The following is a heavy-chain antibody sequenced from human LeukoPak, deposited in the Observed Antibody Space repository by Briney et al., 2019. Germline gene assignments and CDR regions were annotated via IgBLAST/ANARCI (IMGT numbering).Heavy chain of an antibody. D-gene: IGHD2-15*01. CDR1: GFTFSSYG. CDR2: ISYDGSNK. J-gene: IGHJ4*02. CDR3: ARACSGGSCLAD. Sequence: GGSLRLSCAASGFTFSSYGMHWVRQAPGKGLEWVAVISYDGSNKYYADSVKGRFTFSRDNAKNSLSLQMNSLRAEDTAVYYCARACSGGSCLADWGQGTLVTVSS. V-gene: IGHV3-30*03.